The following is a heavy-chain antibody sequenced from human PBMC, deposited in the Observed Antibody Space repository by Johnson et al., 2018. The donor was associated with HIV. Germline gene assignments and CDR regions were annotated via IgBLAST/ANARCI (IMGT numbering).Heavy chain of an antibody. V-gene: IGHV3-30-3*01. CDR2: ISYDGSNK. Sequence: QVQLVESGGGLVQPGGSLRLSCAASGFTVSSNYMSWVRQAPGKGLEWVAIISYDGSNKYYADSVKGLFTISRDNSKNTLYLQMNSLRAEDTAVYYCAREPSGDAFDIWGQGTMVTVSS. CDR1: GFTVSSNY. J-gene: IGHJ3*02. CDR3: AREPSGDAFDI. D-gene: IGHD1-14*01.